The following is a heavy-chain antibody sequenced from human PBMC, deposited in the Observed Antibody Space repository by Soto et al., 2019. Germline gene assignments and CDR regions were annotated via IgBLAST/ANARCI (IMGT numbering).Heavy chain of an antibody. V-gene: IGHV4-59*01. J-gene: IGHJ4*02. CDR2: VYHTGST. Sequence: SETLSLTCDVSGASITTYYWSWIRQAPGKGLEWIGNVYHTGSTDYNSSLKSRVTISVDTSKNQFSLNMNSVTAADTTVYYCARRLFGSGWTLDSWGQGALVTVSS. CDR1: GASITTYY. D-gene: IGHD6-19*01. CDR3: ARRLFGSGWTLDS.